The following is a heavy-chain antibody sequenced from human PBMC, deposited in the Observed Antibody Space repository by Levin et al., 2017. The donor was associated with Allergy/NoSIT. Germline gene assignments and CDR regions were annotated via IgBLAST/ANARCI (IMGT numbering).Heavy chain of an antibody. J-gene: IGHJ6*02. D-gene: IGHD3-16*02. Sequence: PGGSLRLSCAASGFTFDDYAMHWVRQAPGKGLEWVSGISWNSGSIGYADSVKGRFTISRDNAKNSLYLQMNSLRAEDTALYYCAKDLSLLYSYYGMDVWGQGTTVTVSS. CDR3: AKDLSLLYSYYGMDV. CDR1: GFTFDDYA. CDR2: ISWNSGSI. V-gene: IGHV3-9*01.